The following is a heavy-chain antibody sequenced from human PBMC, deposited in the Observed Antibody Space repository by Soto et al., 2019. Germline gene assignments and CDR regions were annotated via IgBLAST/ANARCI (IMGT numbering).Heavy chain of an antibody. J-gene: IGHJ5*02. CDR1: GGSLSGHF. CDR3: AREVGRPGRFDP. CDR2: LYPSGTT. V-gene: IGHV4-4*07. Sequence: QVQLQESGPGLVKPSETLSLTCSVSGGSLSGHFWTXIXXXXXKGLEWIGRLYPSGTTTYNPSLKSRVTMSVDTSKNQFSLRLRSVTAADTAVYYCAREVGRPGRFDPWGQGTLITVSS. D-gene: IGHD6-6*01.